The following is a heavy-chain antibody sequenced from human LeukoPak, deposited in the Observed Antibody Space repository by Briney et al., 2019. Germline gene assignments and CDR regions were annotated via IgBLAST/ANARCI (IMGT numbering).Heavy chain of an antibody. CDR3: ARDLEAVAGEFDY. CDR1: AYAFTSYG. Sequence: ASVKVSCNGSAYAFTSYGISWVRQAPGQGLERMGLISVYNGNTNDAQKLQGRVTMTTDTSTSTAYMEMRSLRSDDPAVYYCARDLEAVAGEFDYWGQGTLVTGSS. J-gene: IGHJ4*02. D-gene: IGHD6-19*01. CDR2: ISVYNGNT. V-gene: IGHV1-18*04.